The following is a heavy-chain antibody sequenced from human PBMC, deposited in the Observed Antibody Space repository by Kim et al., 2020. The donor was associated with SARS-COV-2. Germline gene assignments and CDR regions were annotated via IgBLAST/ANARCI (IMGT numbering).Heavy chain of an antibody. Sequence: ASVKVSCKVSGYTLTELSMHCVRQAPGKGLEWMGGFDPEDGETIYAQKFQGRVTMTEDTSTDTAYMVLSSLRSEDTAVYYCATRPRWLQYHNDYWGQGTLVTVSS. J-gene: IGHJ4*02. CDR1: GYTLTELS. V-gene: IGHV1-24*01. D-gene: IGHD5-12*01. CDR3: ATRPRWLQYHNDY. CDR2: FDPEDGET.